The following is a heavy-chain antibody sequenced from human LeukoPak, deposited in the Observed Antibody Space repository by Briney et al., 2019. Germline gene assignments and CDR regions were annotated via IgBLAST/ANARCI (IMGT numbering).Heavy chain of an antibody. CDR1: GFTFSNYA. CDR3: AKDLGAVPAAIFFF. Sequence: AGGSLRLSCTASGFTFSNYAMSWVRQAPGKRLEWVAAISGSDPGTYHANSVKGRFSISRDNSRNTLYLQMNILRTEDTAVYYCAKDLGAVPAAIFFFWGQGTLVTVSS. V-gene: IGHV3-23*01. D-gene: IGHD2-2*01. CDR2: ISGSDPGT. J-gene: IGHJ4*02.